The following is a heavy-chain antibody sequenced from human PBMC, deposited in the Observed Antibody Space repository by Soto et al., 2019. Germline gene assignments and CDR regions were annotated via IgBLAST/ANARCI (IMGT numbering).Heavy chain of an antibody. V-gene: IGHV3-7*01. Sequence: PGGSLILSCAASGFTFSTYWMDWVRQTPGKGLEWVANINQDGSEKNYVDSVKGRFTISRDNAKNSLYLQMSSLTAEDSALYYCSRSLNSWGQGTLVTVSS. CDR2: INQDGSEK. CDR3: SRSLNS. CDR1: GFTFSTYW. J-gene: IGHJ4*02.